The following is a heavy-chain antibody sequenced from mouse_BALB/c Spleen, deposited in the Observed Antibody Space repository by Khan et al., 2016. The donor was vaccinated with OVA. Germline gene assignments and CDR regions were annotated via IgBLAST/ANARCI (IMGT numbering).Heavy chain of an antibody. Sequence: QVQLQQSGPGLVAPSQSLSITCTVSGFSLTDHGVSWIRQPPGKGLEWLGVIWGGGSTYYNSVLKSRLNISKDNSKTQVFLKMNSLQTDDTAMYYCAKQIWSPYYGMDYWGQGTSVTGSS. CDR2: IWGGGST. CDR3: AKQIWSPYYGMDY. V-gene: IGHV2-6-5*01. D-gene: IGHD1-1*02. CDR1: GFSLTDHG. J-gene: IGHJ4*01.